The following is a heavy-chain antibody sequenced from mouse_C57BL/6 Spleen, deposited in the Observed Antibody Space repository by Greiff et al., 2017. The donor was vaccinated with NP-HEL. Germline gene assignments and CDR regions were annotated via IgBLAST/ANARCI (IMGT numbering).Heavy chain of an antibody. CDR1: GFNIKNSY. D-gene: IGHD1-1*01. Sequence: EVQLQQSVAELVRPGASVKLSCTASGFNIKNSYMHWVKQRPEQGLEWIGRIDPANGNTKYAPKFQGKATITADTSSNTAYLQLSSLTSEDAAIYVYARGVTTVVEARYFDDWGTGTTVTVSS. CDR2: IDPANGNT. CDR3: ARGVTTVVEARYFDD. V-gene: IGHV14-3*01. J-gene: IGHJ1*03.